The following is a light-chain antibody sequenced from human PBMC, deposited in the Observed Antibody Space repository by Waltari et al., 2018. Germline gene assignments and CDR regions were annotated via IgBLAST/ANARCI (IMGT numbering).Light chain of an antibody. CDR3: QQYYTTPYT. V-gene: IGKV4-1*01. CDR1: QSVLYSSNNKNY. Sequence: TINCKSSQSVLYSSNNKNYLAWYQQKPGQPPKLLIYWASTRESGVPDRFSGSGSGTDFTLTISSLQAEDVAVYYCQQYYTTPYTFGQGTKLEIK. CDR2: WAS. J-gene: IGKJ2*01.